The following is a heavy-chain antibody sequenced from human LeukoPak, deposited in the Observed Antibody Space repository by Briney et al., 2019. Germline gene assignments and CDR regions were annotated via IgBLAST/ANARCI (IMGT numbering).Heavy chain of an antibody. CDR3: AKDLEQWLVLGLFDY. CDR1: GFTFSSYA. J-gene: IGHJ4*02. D-gene: IGHD6-19*01. CDR2: ISGSGGST. Sequence: GGSLRLSCAASGFTFSSYAMSWVRQAPGKGLEWVSAISGSGGSTYYADSVKGWFTISRDNSKNTLYLQMNSLRAEDTAGYYCAKDLEQWLVLGLFDYWGQGTLVTVSS. V-gene: IGHV3-23*01.